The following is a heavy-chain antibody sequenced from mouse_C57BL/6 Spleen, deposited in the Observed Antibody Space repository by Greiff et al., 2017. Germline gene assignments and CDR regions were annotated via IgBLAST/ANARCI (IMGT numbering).Heavy chain of an antibody. CDR1: GYAFSSSW. D-gene: IGHD2-2*01. CDR2: IYPGDGDT. J-gene: IGHJ4*01. V-gene: IGHV1-82*01. Sequence: QVQLQQSGPELVKPGASVKISCKASGYAFSSSWMNWVKQRPGKGLEWIGRIYPGDGDTNYNGKFKGKATLTADKSSSTAYMQLSSLTSEDSAVYFCAREGYYGYEDAMDYWGQGTSVTVSS. CDR3: AREGYYGYEDAMDY.